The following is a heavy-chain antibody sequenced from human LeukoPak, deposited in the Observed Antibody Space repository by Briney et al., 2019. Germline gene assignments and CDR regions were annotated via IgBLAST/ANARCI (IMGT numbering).Heavy chain of an antibody. CDR1: ASTFSNYW. D-gene: IGHD2-15*01. Sequence: EGSLRLSSAASASTFSNYWMHWVRQAPGKGLVCVSRINPDGSRTNYADSVAGRFTISRDNAKNSLYLQMKSLRAEDTAVYYCARDKCSGGSCENWFDPWGQGTLVTVSS. CDR2: INPDGSRT. J-gene: IGHJ5*02. CDR3: ARDKCSGGSCENWFDP. V-gene: IGHV3-74*01.